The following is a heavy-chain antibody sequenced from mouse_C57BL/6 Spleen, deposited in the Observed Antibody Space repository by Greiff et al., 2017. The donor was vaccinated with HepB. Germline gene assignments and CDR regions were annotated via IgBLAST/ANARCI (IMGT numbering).Heavy chain of an antibody. D-gene: IGHD4-1*01. CDR2: IDPETGGT. V-gene: IGHV1-15*01. J-gene: IGHJ2*01. CDR1: GYTFTDYE. CDR3: TRRKLGFFDY. Sequence: VKLQESGAELVRPGASVTLSCKASGYTFTDYEMHWVKQTPVHGLEWIGAIDPETGGTAYNQKFKGKAILTADKSSSTAYMELRSLTSEDSAGYYCTRRKLGFFDYWGQGTTLTVSS.